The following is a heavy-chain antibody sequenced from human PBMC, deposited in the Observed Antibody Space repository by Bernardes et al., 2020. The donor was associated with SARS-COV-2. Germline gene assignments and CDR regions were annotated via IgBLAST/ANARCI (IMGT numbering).Heavy chain of an antibody. Sequence: GPTLVKPTQALTLTCTFSGFSLSTRGVGVGWIRQHPGKALEWLALIYWDDDKRYSPSLKSRLTITKDTSKNQVVLTMTNMDPVDTATYYCAHRSSWYGSFQHWGQGTLVTVSS. V-gene: IGHV2-5*02. CDR2: IYWDDDK. CDR1: GFSLSTRGVG. J-gene: IGHJ1*01. D-gene: IGHD6-19*01. CDR3: AHRSSWYGSFQH.